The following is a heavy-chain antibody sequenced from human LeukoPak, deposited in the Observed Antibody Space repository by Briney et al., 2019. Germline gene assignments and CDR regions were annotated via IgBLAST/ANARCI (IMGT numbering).Heavy chain of an antibody. CDR2: INHSGST. CDR1: GGSFSGYY. V-gene: IGHV4-34*01. J-gene: IGHJ5*02. CDR3: ARRWAPVYSSSWYFWFDP. D-gene: IGHD6-13*01. Sequence: PSETLSLTCAVYGGSFSGYYWSWIRQPPGKGLEWIGEINHSGSTNYNPSLKSRVTISVDTSENQFSLKLSSVTAADTAVYYCARRWAPVYSSSWYFWFDPWGQGTLVTVSS.